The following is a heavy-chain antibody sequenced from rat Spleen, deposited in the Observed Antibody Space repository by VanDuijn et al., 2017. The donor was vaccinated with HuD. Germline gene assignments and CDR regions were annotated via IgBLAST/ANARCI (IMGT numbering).Heavy chain of an antibody. CDR1: GYSITSSYR. CDR3: ARSFITTLYVMDA. V-gene: IGHV3-3*01. J-gene: IGHJ4*01. Sequence: EVQLQESGPGPVKVSESLSLTCSVTGYSITSSYRWNWIRKFPGNKLEWMGYINSAGSTNYNPSLKSRISITRDTSKNQFFLQVNSVTTEDTATYYCARSFITTLYVMDAWGQGASVTVSS. D-gene: IGHD1-10*01. CDR2: INSAGST.